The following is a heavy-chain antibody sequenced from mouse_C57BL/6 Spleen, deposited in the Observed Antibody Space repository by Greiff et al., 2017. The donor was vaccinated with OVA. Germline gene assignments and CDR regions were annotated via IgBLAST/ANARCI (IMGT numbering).Heavy chain of an antibody. D-gene: IGHD1-1*01. CDR2: IHPNSGST. V-gene: IGHV1-64*01. J-gene: IGHJ1*03. Sequence: QVQLQQPGAELVKPGASVKLSCKASGYTFTSYWMHWVKQRPGQGLEWIGMIHPNSGSTNYNETFKSKATLTVDKSSSTAYMQLSRLTSEDSAVDYCARGVTTVVANWYFDVWGTGTTVTVSS. CDR3: ARGVTTVVANWYFDV. CDR1: GYTFTSYW.